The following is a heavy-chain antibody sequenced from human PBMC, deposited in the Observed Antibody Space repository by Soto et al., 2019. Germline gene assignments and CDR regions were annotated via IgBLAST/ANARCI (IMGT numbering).Heavy chain of an antibody. CDR2: IYYSGST. CDR1: GGSISRSSYY. V-gene: IGHV4-39*01. Sequence: SETLSLTCTVSGGSISRSSYYWVWIRQPPGKGLEWIGSIYYSGSTYYNPSLKSRVTISVDTSKNQFSLKLSSVTAADTAVYYCARHGVTTVNHNWFDPWGQGTLVTVSS. CDR3: ARHGVTTVNHNWFDP. J-gene: IGHJ5*02. D-gene: IGHD4-17*01.